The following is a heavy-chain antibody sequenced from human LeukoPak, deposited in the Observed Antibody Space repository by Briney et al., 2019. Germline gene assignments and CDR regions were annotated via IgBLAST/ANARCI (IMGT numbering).Heavy chain of an antibody. CDR1: GYTFTSYG. Sequence: ASVKVSCKASGYTFTSYGISWVRQAPGHGVEWMGWISAYNGNTNYAQKLQGRVTMTTDTSTSTAYMELRRLRSDDTAVYYCARGGYSYGQPYYYYYYYMDVWGKGTTVTVSS. CDR2: ISAYNGNT. D-gene: IGHD5-18*01. V-gene: IGHV1-18*01. J-gene: IGHJ6*03. CDR3: ARGGYSYGQPYYYYYYYMDV.